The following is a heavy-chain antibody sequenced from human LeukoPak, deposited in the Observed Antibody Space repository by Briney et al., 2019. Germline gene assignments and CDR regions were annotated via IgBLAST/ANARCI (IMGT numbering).Heavy chain of an antibody. J-gene: IGHJ4*02. Sequence: GASVKVSCKVSGYTLTELSMHWVRQAPGKGLEWMGGFDPEDGETIYAQKFQGRVTMTEDTSTDTAHMELSSLRPEDTAVYYCATDHGTMVRGVFDYWGQGTLVTVSS. CDR1: GYTLTELS. D-gene: IGHD3-10*01. CDR2: FDPEDGET. V-gene: IGHV1-24*01. CDR3: ATDHGTMVRGVFDY.